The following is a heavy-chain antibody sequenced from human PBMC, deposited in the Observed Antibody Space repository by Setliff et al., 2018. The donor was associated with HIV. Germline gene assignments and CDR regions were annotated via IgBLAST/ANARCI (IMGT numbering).Heavy chain of an antibody. CDR3: ATARRDYADRGSRSHYYIDV. D-gene: IGHD3-16*01. CDR1: EYSFTSYD. Sequence: ASVKVSCKPSEYSFTSYDINWVRQAPGQGLEWMGWLNPNSHNTGYAQKFQGRVAMTWDTSISTAYMVLSNLKSEDTAVYYCATARRDYADRGSRSHYYIDVWGKGTTVTVSS. CDR2: LNPNSHNT. J-gene: IGHJ6*03. V-gene: IGHV1-8*01.